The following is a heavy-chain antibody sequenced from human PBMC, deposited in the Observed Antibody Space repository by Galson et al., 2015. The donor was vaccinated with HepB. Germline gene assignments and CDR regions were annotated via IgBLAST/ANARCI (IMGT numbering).Heavy chain of an antibody. CDR1: GGTFSSYA. Sequence: SVKVSCKASGGTFSSYAVSWVRQAPGQGLEWIGGIIPIFGTTNYAQKFQGRVTITADESTSTAYMELSSLRSDDTAVYYCARAYLTRPSIYYYYYYMDVWGKGTTVTVSS. V-gene: IGHV1-69*13. J-gene: IGHJ6*03. CDR3: ARAYLTRPSIYYYYYYMDV. CDR2: IIPIFGTT. D-gene: IGHD2/OR15-2a*01.